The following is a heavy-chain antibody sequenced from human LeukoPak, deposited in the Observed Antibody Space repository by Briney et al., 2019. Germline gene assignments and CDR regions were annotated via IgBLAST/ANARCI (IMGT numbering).Heavy chain of an antibody. J-gene: IGHJ4*02. Sequence: GRSLRLSCAASGFTFSHYGMHWVRQAPGKGLEWVAVIWYDGRNKNCADSVKGRFTISRDNSKNTLYLQMNSVRGEDTAVYYCARDLGDGDIPSPFDYWGQGTLVTVSS. D-gene: IGHD5-24*01. V-gene: IGHV3-33*01. CDR3: ARDLGDGDIPSPFDY. CDR2: IWYDGRNK. CDR1: GFTFSHYG.